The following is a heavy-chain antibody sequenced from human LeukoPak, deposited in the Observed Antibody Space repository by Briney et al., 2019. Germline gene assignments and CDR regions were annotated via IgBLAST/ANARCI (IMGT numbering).Heavy chain of an antibody. CDR2: ISSTSSYT. CDR1: GFTFSDYY. D-gene: IGHD1-26*01. Sequence: GGSLRLSCTASGFTFSDYYMSWIRQAPGKGLEWVSYISSTSSYTNYADSVKGRFTISRDNAKNSLYLQMNSLRAEDTALYYCARDLSAGLPLYWGQGTLVTVSS. J-gene: IGHJ4*02. CDR3: ARDLSAGLPLY. V-gene: IGHV3-11*05.